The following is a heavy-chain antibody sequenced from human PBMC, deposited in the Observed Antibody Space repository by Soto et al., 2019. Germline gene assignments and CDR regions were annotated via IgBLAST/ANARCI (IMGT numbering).Heavy chain of an antibody. V-gene: IGHV3-23*01. J-gene: IGHJ3*02. Sequence: EVQLLESGGGLVQPGGSLRLSCAASGFTFSSYAMSWVRQAPGKGLEWVSAISGSGGSTYYADSVKGRFTISRDNSKNTLYLQMNSLRAEDTAVYYCAKDLLLWFGELWDAFDIWGQGTMVTVSS. CDR2: ISGSGGST. CDR1: GFTFSSYA. CDR3: AKDLLLWFGELWDAFDI. D-gene: IGHD3-10*01.